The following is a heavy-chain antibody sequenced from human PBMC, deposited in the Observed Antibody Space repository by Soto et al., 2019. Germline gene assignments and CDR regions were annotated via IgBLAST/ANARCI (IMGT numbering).Heavy chain of an antibody. D-gene: IGHD1-7*01. V-gene: IGHV3-30*18. CDR2: ISYDGSNK. Sequence: GGSLRLSCAASGFTFSSYGMHWVRQAPGKGLEWVAVISYDGSNKYYADSLKGRFTNSRDNSKSTLDLQMNSLRAEDTAVYYCAKDLKPELRNRIGWFDPWGQGTLVTVSS. CDR1: GFTFSSYG. CDR3: AKDLKPELRNRIGWFDP. J-gene: IGHJ5*02.